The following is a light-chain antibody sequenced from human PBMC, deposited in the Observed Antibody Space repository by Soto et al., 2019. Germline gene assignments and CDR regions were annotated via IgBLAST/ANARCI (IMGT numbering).Light chain of an antibody. CDR1: QAIGNY. CDR2: GAT. J-gene: IGKJ5*01. Sequence: DIQMTQSPSSLSASVGDRVTITFRASQAIGNYLNWYQQKPGKAPNLLIFGATTLQSGVPSRFSGSGYGTNFTLIISVLQPEDFAIYYCQQCRATPLTFGQGTRLEIK. CDR3: QQCRATPLT. V-gene: IGKV1-39*01.